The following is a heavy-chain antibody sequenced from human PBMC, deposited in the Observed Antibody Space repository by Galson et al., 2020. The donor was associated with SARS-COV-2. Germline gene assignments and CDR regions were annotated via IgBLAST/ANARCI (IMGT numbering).Heavy chain of an antibody. Sequence: SETLSLTCAVYGGSFSGYSWNWIRQPPEKGLEWIGEINHGGSTKYNSSLKSRVTISVDTSKSQFSLKLSSVTAADTAMYYCARDSGHSSGWGAYYYYGMDVWGQGTTVTVSS. CDR2: INHGGST. CDR3: ARDSGHSSGWGAYYYYGMDV. V-gene: IGHV4-34*01. CDR1: GGSFSGYS. J-gene: IGHJ6*02. D-gene: IGHD6-19*01.